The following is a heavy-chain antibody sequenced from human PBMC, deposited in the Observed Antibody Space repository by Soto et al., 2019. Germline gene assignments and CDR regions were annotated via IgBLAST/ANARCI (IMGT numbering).Heavy chain of an antibody. CDR2: ISYSGTT. J-gene: IGHJ4*02. CDR1: GGSISSGNYY. V-gene: IGHV4-30-4*01. D-gene: IGHD4-17*01. Sequence: SETLSLTCTVSGGSISSGNYYWSWIRQPPGKGLEWIGFISYSGTTHYSASLRSRVSISVDTSKNQFSLDLSSVTAADTAVYYCATMGTAVTGLYYFDYWGQGTLVPVSS. CDR3: ATMGTAVTGLYYFDY.